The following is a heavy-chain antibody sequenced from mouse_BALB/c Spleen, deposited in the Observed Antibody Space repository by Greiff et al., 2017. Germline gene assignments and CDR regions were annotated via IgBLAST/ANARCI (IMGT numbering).Heavy chain of an antibody. D-gene: IGHD2-4*01. J-gene: IGHJ2*01. CDR3: ARCDYPYYFDY. Sequence: EVQLQESGPGLVKPSQSLSLTCTVTGYSITSDYAWNWIRQFPGNKLEWMGYISYSGSTSYNPSLKSRISITRDTSKNQFFLQLNSVTTEDTATYYCARCDYPYYFDYWGQGTTLTVSS. V-gene: IGHV3-2*02. CDR2: ISYSGST. CDR1: GYSITSDYA.